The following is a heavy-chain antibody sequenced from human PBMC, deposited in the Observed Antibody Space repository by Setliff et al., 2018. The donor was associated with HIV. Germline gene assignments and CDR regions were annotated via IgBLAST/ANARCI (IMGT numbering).Heavy chain of an antibody. CDR1: GGSFSNYY. CDR2: ISHSGSA. V-gene: IGHV4-34*01. Sequence: SETLSLTCTVTGGSFSNYYWNWIRQPPGKGLEWIGEISHSGSAIYNPSLRSRVTMIVDTSKNQFSLKMKSVTDADTAFYYCARDVSVRGGYYFDYWGQGTLVTVSS. D-gene: IGHD3-10*01. J-gene: IGHJ4*02. CDR3: ARDVSVRGGYYFDY.